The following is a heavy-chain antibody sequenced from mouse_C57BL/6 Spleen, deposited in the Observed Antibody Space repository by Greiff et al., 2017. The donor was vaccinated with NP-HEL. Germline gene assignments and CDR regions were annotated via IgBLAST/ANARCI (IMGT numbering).Heavy chain of an antibody. Sequence: EVQLQQSGPELVKPGASVKMSCKASGYTFTDYNMHWVKQSHGKSLEWIGYINPNNGGTSYNQKFKGKATLTVNKSSSTAYMELRSLTSEDSAVYYCAAYGYDGAWFAYWGQGTLVTVSA. CDR1: GYTFTDYN. V-gene: IGHV1-22*01. CDR2: INPNNGGT. CDR3: AAYGYDGAWFAY. D-gene: IGHD2-2*01. J-gene: IGHJ3*01.